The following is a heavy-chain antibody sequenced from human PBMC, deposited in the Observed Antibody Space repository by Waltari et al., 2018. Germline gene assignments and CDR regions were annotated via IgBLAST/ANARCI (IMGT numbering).Heavy chain of an antibody. CDR1: GFTFSSYS. J-gene: IGHJ4*02. D-gene: IGHD3-10*01. V-gene: IGHV3-48*01. CDR2: ISSSSSTI. CDR3: AKSRYYYGSGNIDY. Sequence: EVQLVESGGGLVQPGGSLRLSCAASGFTFSSYSMNWVRQAPGKGLEWVSYISSSSSTIYYADSVKGRFTISRDNAKNSLYLQMNSLRAEDTAVYYCAKSRYYYGSGNIDYWGQGTLVTVSS.